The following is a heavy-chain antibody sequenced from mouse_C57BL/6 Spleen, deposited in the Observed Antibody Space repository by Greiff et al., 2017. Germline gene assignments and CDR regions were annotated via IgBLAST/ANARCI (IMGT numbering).Heavy chain of an antibody. J-gene: IGHJ1*03. CDR1: GYTFTSYW. D-gene: IGHD1-1*01. CDR3: ARSGYYYGSSPYWDFDV. Sequence: QVQLQQPGAELVRPGSSVKLSCKASGYTFTSYWMHWVKQRPIQGLEWIGNIDPSDSETHYNQKFKDKATLTVDKSSSTAYMQLSSLTSEDSAVYYCARSGYYYGSSPYWDFDVWGTGTTVTVAS. CDR2: IDPSDSET. V-gene: IGHV1-52*01.